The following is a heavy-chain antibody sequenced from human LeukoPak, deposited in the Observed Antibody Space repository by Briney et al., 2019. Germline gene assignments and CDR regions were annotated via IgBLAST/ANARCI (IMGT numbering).Heavy chain of an antibody. CDR3: ARERHFDY. CDR2: IYYSGST. Sequence: NPSETLSLTCSVSGGSISSYYWSWIRQPPGKGLEWIGDIYYSGSTNYNSSLKSRVTISVDTSKNQFSLKLSSVTAADTAAYYCARERHFDYWGQGTLVTVSS. V-gene: IGHV4-59*01. CDR1: GGSISSYY. J-gene: IGHJ4*02.